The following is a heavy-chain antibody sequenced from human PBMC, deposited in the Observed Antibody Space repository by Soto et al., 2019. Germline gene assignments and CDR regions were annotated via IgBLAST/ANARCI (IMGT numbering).Heavy chain of an antibody. CDR2: IKSKTDGGTT. CDR3: ITPRSVAGKKAYYYYFYGMDV. J-gene: IGHJ6*02. D-gene: IGHD6-19*01. V-gene: IGHV3-15*01. Sequence: GGSLRLSCAASGFTFSNAWMSWVRQAPGKGLEWVGRIKSKTDGGTTDYAAPVKGRFTISRDDSKNTLYLQMNSLKTEDTAVYYCITPRSVAGKKAYYYYFYGMDVWGQVTTVTVSS. CDR1: GFTFSNAW.